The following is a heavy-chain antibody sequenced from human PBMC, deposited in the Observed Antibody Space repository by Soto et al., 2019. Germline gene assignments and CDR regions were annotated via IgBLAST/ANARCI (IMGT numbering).Heavy chain of an antibody. V-gene: IGHV4-30-2*01. J-gene: IGHJ5*02. CDR3: ARSYYDSTGFAVDP. CDR2: IYHSGST. Sequence: SETLSLTCAVSGGSISSGGYSWSWIRQPPGKGLEWIGYIYHSGSTYYNPSLKSRVTISVETSKNQFSMKLTSVTASDTAVYYCARSYYDSTGFAVDPWGQGTLVTVSS. CDR1: GGSISSGGYS. D-gene: IGHD3-22*01.